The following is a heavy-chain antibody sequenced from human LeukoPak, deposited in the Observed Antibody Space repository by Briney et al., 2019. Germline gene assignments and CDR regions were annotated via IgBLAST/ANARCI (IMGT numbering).Heavy chain of an antibody. V-gene: IGHV4-59*01. CDR1: GGSISGNY. CDR3: ARFGPYYDMDV. D-gene: IGHD3/OR15-3a*01. Sequence: SETLSLTCTVSGGSISGNYWTWTRQPPGKGLEWIGQIHYTGKADYNPSLRSRITISVDTFKNQMFLKVSSVTAADTAVYYCARFGPYYDMDVWGQGTTVTVSS. J-gene: IGHJ6*02. CDR2: IHYTGKA.